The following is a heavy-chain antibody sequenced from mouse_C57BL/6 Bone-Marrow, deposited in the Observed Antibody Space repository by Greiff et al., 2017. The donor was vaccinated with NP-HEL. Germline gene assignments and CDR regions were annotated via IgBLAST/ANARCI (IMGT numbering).Heavy chain of an antibody. J-gene: IGHJ3*01. CDR1: GFTFSSYT. Sequence: EVQLVQSGGGLVKPGGSLKLSCAASGFTFSSYTMSWVRQTPEKRLEWVGTISRGGGSTYYTDSFKGRFTLSRDNAKNSLYLQMSMLRSEDTALDYCARGDDCEACFDYWGQGTLVTVS. D-gene: IGHD2-4*01. CDR3: ARGDDCEACFDY. CDR2: ISRGGGST. V-gene: IGHV5-9*01.